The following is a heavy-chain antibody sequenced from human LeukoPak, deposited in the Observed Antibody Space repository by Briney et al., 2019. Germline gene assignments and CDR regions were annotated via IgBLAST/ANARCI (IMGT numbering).Heavy chain of an antibody. D-gene: IGHD3-22*01. Sequence: ASVKVSCKASGYTFTSYDINWVRQATGQGLEWMGWINPNSGGTNYAQKFQGRVTMTRDTSISTAYMELSRLRSDDTAVYYCAVDPYYYDSSGYYYWGQGTLVTVSS. V-gene: IGHV1-2*02. J-gene: IGHJ4*02. CDR2: INPNSGGT. CDR3: AVDPYYYDSSGYYY. CDR1: GYTFTSYD.